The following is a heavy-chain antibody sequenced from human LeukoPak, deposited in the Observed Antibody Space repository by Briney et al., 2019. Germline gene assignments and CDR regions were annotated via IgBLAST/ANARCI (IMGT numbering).Heavy chain of an antibody. D-gene: IGHD3-3*01. J-gene: IGHJ6*02. V-gene: IGHV3-21*01. CDR3: ARDEADYDFWSGYHYYYYGMDV. CDR2: ISSSSSYI. Sequence: GGSLRLSCAASGFTFSSYSMNWVRQAPGNGLEWVSSISSSSSYIYYADSVKGRFTISRDNAKNSLYLQMNSLRAEDTAVYYCARDEADYDFWSGYHYYYYGMDVWGQGTTVTVSS. CDR1: GFTFSSYS.